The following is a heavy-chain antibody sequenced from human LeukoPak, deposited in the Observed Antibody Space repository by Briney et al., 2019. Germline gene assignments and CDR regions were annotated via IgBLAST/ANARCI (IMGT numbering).Heavy chain of an antibody. Sequence: GGSLRLSCAASGFTFSSYSMNWVRQAPGKGLEWVSSISSSSSYIYYADSVKGRFTISRDNAKNSLYLQMNSLRAEDTAVYYCARGGGGWYQEQNFDYWGQGTLVTVSS. CDR3: ARGGGGWYQEQNFDY. CDR2: ISSSSSYI. J-gene: IGHJ4*02. D-gene: IGHD6-19*01. CDR1: GFTFSSYS. V-gene: IGHV3-21*01.